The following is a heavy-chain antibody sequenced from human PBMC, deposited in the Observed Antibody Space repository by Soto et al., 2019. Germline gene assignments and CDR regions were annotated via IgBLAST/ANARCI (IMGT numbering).Heavy chain of an antibody. CDR2: IWYDGSNK. V-gene: IGHV3-33*01. CDR1: GFTFSSYG. Sequence: GGSLTLSCAASGFTFSSYGMHWVRQAPGKGLEWVAVIWYDGSNKYYADSVKGRFTISRDNSKNTLYLQMNSLRAEDTAVYYCARDGHSSCGWASGCFDYWGQGTLVTVSS. CDR3: ARDGHSSCGWASGCFDY. D-gene: IGHD6-19*01. J-gene: IGHJ4*02.